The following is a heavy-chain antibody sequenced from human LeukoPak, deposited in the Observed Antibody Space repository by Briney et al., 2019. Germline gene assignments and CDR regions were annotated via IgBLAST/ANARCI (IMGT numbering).Heavy chain of an antibody. Sequence: PGESLKISCKGSGYSFTSYWIGWVRQMPGKGLEWMGIIYPGDSDTRYSSSFQGQVAISADKSISTAYLQWSSLKASDTAMYYCARISDSSGYYYSPFDYWGQGTLVTVSS. CDR3: ARISDSSGYYYSPFDY. J-gene: IGHJ4*02. CDR1: GYSFTSYW. D-gene: IGHD3-22*01. CDR2: IYPGDSDT. V-gene: IGHV5-51*01.